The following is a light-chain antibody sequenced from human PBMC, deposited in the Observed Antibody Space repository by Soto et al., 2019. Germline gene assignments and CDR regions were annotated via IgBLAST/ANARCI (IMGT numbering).Light chain of an antibody. CDR2: AAT. CDR1: QIINNY. J-gene: IGKJ2*01. V-gene: IGKV1-39*01. CDR3: QQSYSTPYT. Sequence: DLQMTQSPSSLSASVGDRVTITCRARQIINNYINWYQQKPGKAPKLLIYAATSLQSGVPTRFSGSGSGADFTLAISSLQPEDFATYYCQQSYSTPYTFGQGTKLEIK.